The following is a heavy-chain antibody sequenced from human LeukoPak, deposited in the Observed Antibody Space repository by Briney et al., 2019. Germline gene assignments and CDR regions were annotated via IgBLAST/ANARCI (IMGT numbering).Heavy chain of an antibody. D-gene: IGHD2-2*02. CDR3: ARGGCSSTSCYRPLDY. J-gene: IGHJ4*02. CDR2: IIPIFGTA. Sequence: ASVKVSRKAPGGTFSSYAISWVRQAPGQGLEWMGGIIPIFGTANYAQKFQGRVTITADESTSTAYMELSSLRSEDTAVYYCARGGCSSTSCYRPLDYWGQGTLVTVSS. CDR1: GGTFSSYA. V-gene: IGHV1-69*13.